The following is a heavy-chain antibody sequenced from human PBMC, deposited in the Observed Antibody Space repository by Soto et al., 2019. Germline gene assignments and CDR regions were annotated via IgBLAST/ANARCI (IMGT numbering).Heavy chain of an antibody. J-gene: IGHJ4*02. CDR2: TSNSGST. Sequence: QVQLQESGPGLVKPSQTLSLTCTVSGGSITSSGYYWSWIRQHPGEGLEWIGFTSNSGSTSYNPSLKSRVTISVDTSSNQFSLNLKSVTAADTAVYYCARGGGSTKGDYGGQGTLVTVSP. D-gene: IGHD2-2*01. CDR3: ARGGGSTKGDY. CDR1: GGSITSSGYY. V-gene: IGHV4-31*03.